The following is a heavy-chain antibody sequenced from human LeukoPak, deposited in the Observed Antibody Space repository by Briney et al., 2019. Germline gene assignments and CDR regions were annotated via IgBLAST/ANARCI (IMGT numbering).Heavy chain of an antibody. V-gene: IGHV1-69*06. J-gene: IGHJ6*03. Sequence: VASVKVSCKASGGTFSSYAISWVRQAPGQGLEWMGGIIPIFGTANYAQKFQGRVTITADKSTSTAYMELSSLRSEDTAVYYCARETGYCSSTSCPLNHYYYYYYMDVWGKGTTVTVSS. CDR2: IIPIFGTA. CDR1: GGTFSSYA. D-gene: IGHD2-2*01. CDR3: ARETGYCSSTSCPLNHYYYYYYMDV.